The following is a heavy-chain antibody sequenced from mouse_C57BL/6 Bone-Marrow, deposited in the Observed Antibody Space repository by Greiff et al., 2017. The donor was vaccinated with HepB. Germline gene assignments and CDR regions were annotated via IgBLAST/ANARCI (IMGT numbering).Heavy chain of an antibody. CDR1: GFSLTSYA. J-gene: IGHJ4*01. Sequence: VMLVESGPGLVAPSQSLSITCTVSGFSLTSYAISWVRQPPGKGLEWLGVIWTGGGTNYNSALKSRLSISKDNSKSQVFLKMNSLQTDDTARYYCARKIYDYGDYAMDYWGQGTSVTVSS. CDR2: IWTGGGT. CDR3: ARKIYDYGDYAMDY. D-gene: IGHD2-4*01. V-gene: IGHV2-9-1*01.